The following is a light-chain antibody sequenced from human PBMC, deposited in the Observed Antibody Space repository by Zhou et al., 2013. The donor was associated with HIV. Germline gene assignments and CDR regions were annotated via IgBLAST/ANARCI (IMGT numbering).Light chain of an antibody. J-gene: IGLJ1*01. Sequence: QSALTQPPSASGSPGQSVTISCTGTSSDVGGYNYVSWYQQHPGKAPKLMIYDVSNRPSGVSNRFSGSKSGNTASLTISGLQAEDEADYYCSSYTSSSISYVFGTGTKVTVL. CDR2: DVS. CDR3: SSYTSSSISYV. V-gene: IGLV2-14*03. CDR1: SSDVGGYNY.